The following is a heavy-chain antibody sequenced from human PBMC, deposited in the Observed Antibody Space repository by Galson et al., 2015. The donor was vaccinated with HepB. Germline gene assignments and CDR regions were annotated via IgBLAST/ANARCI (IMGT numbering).Heavy chain of an antibody. D-gene: IGHD4-17*01. CDR2: LSWNSGSI. V-gene: IGHV3-9*01. J-gene: IGHJ4*02. Sequence: SLRLSCAASGFTFNDYAMHWVRQAPGKGLEWVSGLSWNSGSIGYADSVKGRFTISRDNAKNSLYLQMNSLRAEDTALYYCAKAASGDGGGFDYWGQGTLVTVSS. CDR3: AKAASGDGGGFDY. CDR1: GFTFNDYA.